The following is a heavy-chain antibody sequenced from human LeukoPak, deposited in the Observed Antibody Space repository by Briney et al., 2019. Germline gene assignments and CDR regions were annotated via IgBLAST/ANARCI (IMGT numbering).Heavy chain of an antibody. V-gene: IGHV4-38-2*02. CDR2: IYHSGST. CDR1: GYSISSGYY. J-gene: IGHJ4*02. D-gene: IGHD3-16*02. CDR3: AITPYDYVWGSYRSFDY. Sequence: PSETLSLTCTVSGYSISSGYYWGWIRQPPGKGLVWIGSIYHSGSTYYNPSLKSRVTISVDTSKNQFSLKLSSVTAADTAVYYCAITPYDYVWGSYRSFDYWGQGTLDTVSS.